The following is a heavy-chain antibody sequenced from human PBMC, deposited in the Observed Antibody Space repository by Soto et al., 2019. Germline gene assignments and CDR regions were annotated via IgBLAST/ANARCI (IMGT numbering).Heavy chain of an antibody. CDR3: AGYGDYEDGDF. D-gene: IGHD4-17*01. Sequence: QVQLQESGPGLVKPSQTLSLTCTVSGGSISSGGYYWSWIRQHPGKGLESLGHIYYSGGTYYNPSLESRVTISVDMSKSQFSLRLSSVTAADTAVYYCAGYGDYEDGDFWGQGTTVTLSS. CDR2: IYYSGGT. J-gene: IGHJ3*01. V-gene: IGHV4-31*03. CDR1: GGSISSGGYY.